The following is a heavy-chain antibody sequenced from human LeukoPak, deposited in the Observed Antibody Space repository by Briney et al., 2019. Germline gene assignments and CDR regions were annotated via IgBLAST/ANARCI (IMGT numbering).Heavy chain of an antibody. J-gene: IGHJ4*02. CDR3: AKVRGTYSSGFFFDS. Sequence: GRSLRLSCAASGFTFDDYAMHWVRQPPGKGLEWLSIISWNSGYIGYADSVKGIFTASRDNAENSVYLQMNSLRPEDTAFYFCAKVRGTYSSGFFFDSWGQGTLVTVSS. D-gene: IGHD6-19*01. V-gene: IGHV3-9*01. CDR2: ISWNSGYI. CDR1: GFTFDDYA.